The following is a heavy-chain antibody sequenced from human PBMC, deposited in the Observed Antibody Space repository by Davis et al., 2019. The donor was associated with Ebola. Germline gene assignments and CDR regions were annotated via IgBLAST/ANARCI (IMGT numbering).Heavy chain of an antibody. CDR2: ISAYNGNT. V-gene: IGHV1-18*01. Sequence: ASVKVSCKASGGTFSSYAISWVRQAPGQGLEWMGWISAYNGNTNYAQKLQGRVTMTTDTSTSTAYMELRSPRSDDTAVYYCARDITMVRGGWFDPWGQGTLVTVSS. CDR1: GGTFSSYA. D-gene: IGHD3-10*01. J-gene: IGHJ5*02. CDR3: ARDITMVRGGWFDP.